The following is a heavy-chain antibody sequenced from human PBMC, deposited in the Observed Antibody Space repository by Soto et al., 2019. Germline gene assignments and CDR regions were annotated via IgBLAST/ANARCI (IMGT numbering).Heavy chain of an antibody. Sequence: QMQLVESGGGVVQPGRSLRLSCVGSGFSFSISDMHWLRQTPGKGLEWVAVISYDRTIKFYTDSLKGRFTISRDNSKNTVYLQMSSLRPEDTAVYFCARNGAGSYFNYWGQGTLVTVSS. D-gene: IGHD3-10*01. CDR2: ISYDRTIK. V-gene: IGHV3-30*03. J-gene: IGHJ4*02. CDR3: ARNGAGSYFNY. CDR1: GFSFSISD.